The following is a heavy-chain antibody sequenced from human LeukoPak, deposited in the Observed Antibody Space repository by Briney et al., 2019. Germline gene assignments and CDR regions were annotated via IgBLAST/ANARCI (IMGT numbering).Heavy chain of an antibody. J-gene: IGHJ4*02. V-gene: IGHV4-38-2*01. CDR3: ASWGGDYYDSSGYYSNYFDY. CDR1: GYSISSGYY. Sequence: SETLSLTCAVSGYSISSGYYWGWIRQPPGKGLEWIGSIYHSGSTYYNPSLKSRVTISVDTSKNQFSLKLSSVTAADTAVYYCASWGGDYYDSSGYYSNYFDYWGQGTLVTVSS. D-gene: IGHD3-22*01. CDR2: IYHSGST.